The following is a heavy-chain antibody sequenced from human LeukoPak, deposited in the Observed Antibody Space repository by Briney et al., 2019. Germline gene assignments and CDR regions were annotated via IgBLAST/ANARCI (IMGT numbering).Heavy chain of an antibody. CDR2: SRNKANSYTT. J-gene: IGHJ4*02. V-gene: IGHV3-72*01. Sequence: GGSLRLSXAASGFTFSDHYMDWVRQAPGKGLEWVGRSRNKANSYTTEYAASVKGRFTISRDYSKNSLLLQMNSLKTEDTAVYYCARASMRGSLYYFDYSGQGTLVTVSS. D-gene: IGHD1-26*01. CDR3: ARASMRGSLYYFDY. CDR1: GFTFSDHY.